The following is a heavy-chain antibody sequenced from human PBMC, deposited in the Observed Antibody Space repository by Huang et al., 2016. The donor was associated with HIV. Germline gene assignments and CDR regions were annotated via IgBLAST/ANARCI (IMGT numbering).Heavy chain of an antibody. J-gene: IGHJ6*02. D-gene: IGHD6-19*01. V-gene: IGHV4-39*01. CDR3: ARHGRVAGHYYNNMDV. Sequence: LQLQESGPGLVKSSETLSLICTVSGGSISSSSYYWGWIRQPPGKGPGWIGIIYDMGTTYSNPPPKSRVTISVDTSKNQFSLKVNAVTAADTAVYYCARHGRVAGHYYNNMDVWGRGTTVTVSS. CDR1: GGSISSSSYY. CDR2: IYDMGTT.